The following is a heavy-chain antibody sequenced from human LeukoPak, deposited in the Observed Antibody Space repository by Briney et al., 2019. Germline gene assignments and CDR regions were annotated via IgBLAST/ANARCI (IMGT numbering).Heavy chain of an antibody. CDR2: ISGSGSSI. CDR3: AKHSYDSSGYYSIGY. Sequence: PGGSLRLSCTASGFTFSTYEMNWVRQAPGKGLEWISYISGSGSSIFYADSVKGRFTISRDTYKNTLYLQMNSLRAEDTAVYYCAKHSYDSSGYYSIGYWGQGTLVTVFS. V-gene: IGHV3-23*01. D-gene: IGHD3-22*01. J-gene: IGHJ4*02. CDR1: GFTFSTYE.